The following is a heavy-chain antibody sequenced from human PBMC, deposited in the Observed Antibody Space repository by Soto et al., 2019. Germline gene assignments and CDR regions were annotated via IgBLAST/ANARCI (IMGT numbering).Heavy chain of an antibody. J-gene: IGHJ6*02. CDR3: ARERFGEDYYYYGMDV. D-gene: IGHD3-10*01. V-gene: IGHV1-8*01. Sequence: QVQLVQSGAEVKKPGASVKVSCKASGYTFTSYDINWVRQATGQGLEWMGWMNPNSGNTGYAQKYQGIVNMTRNTSISTAYMELSSLRSEDTAVYYCARERFGEDYYYYGMDVWGQGTTVTVSS. CDR1: GYTFTSYD. CDR2: MNPNSGNT.